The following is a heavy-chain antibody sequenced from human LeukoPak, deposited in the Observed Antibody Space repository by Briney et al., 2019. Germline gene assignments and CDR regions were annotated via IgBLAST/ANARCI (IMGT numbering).Heavy chain of an antibody. CDR3: GRDLSWGSTDY. CDR1: GFVFSNYW. V-gene: IGHV3-74*01. CDR2: INPDGSSI. Sequence: GGSLRLSCAASGFVFSNYWMYWVRQAPGRGLVWVSRINPDGSSIGYADFVRGRFTISRDNAKNTLFLQMNNLTVEDTAMYYCGRDLSWGSTDYWGQGTLVTVSS. J-gene: IGHJ4*02. D-gene: IGHD3-16*01.